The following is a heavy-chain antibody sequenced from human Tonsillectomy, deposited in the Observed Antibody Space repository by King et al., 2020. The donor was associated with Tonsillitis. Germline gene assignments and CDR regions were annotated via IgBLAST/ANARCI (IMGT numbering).Heavy chain of an antibody. J-gene: IGHJ4*02. CDR2: ISPDNGRT. CDR1: GYTFTDYS. CDR3: ARDTGGWRAFDF. D-gene: IGHD6-19*01. Sequence: QLVQSGADVKKPGTSVKVSCKASGYTFTDYSIHWVRQAPGQGLQWMGRISPDNGRTDFALNFEDRVTVTRDTSITTVYMELTSLRSDDTAVYFCARDTGGWRAFDFWGQGTRVTVSS. V-gene: IGHV1-2*06.